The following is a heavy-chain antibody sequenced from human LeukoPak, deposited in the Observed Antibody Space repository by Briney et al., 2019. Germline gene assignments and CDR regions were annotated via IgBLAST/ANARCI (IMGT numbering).Heavy chain of an antibody. Sequence: SETPSLTCTVSGGSISSGGYYWSWIRQHPGKGLEWIGYIYYSGSTYYNPSLKSRVTISVDTSKNQFSLKLSSVTAADTAVYYCARGRAVAGFAFDIWGQGTMVTVSS. D-gene: IGHD6-19*01. CDR1: GGSISSGGYY. CDR3: ARGRAVAGFAFDI. V-gene: IGHV4-31*03. CDR2: IYYSGST. J-gene: IGHJ3*02.